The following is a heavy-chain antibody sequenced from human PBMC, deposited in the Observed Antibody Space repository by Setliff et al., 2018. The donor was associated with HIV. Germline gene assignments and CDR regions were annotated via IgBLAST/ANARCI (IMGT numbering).Heavy chain of an antibody. D-gene: IGHD3-10*01. V-gene: IGHV1-2*02. CDR1: GYTFTGHF. Sequence: AASVKVSCKTAGYTFTGHFIHWMRQAPGQGLEWMGWINPNSGATDYAWRFEDRVTMTSDTSIRTVYMELSSLRSDDTAVYYCARDMAIGWYGESKMSDFWGQGTLVTVSS. J-gene: IGHJ4*02. CDR3: ARDMAIGWYGESKMSDF. CDR2: INPNSGAT.